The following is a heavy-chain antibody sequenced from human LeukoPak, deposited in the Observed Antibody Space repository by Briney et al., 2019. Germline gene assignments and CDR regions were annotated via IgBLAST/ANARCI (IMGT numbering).Heavy chain of an antibody. CDR3: ANTEALGYSGYDSYAFDI. D-gene: IGHD5-12*01. Sequence: GRPLGLSCAASGFTFSSYGMHWVRQAPGKGLEWVAVISYDGSNKYYADSVTGRFTISRDNSKNTLYLQMNSLRAEDTAVYYCANTEALGYSGYDSYAFDIWGQGTMVTVSS. CDR1: GFTFSSYG. CDR2: ISYDGSNK. V-gene: IGHV3-30*18. J-gene: IGHJ3*02.